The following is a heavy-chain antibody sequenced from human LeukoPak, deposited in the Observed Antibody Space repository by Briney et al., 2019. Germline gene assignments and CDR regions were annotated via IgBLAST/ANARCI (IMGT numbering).Heavy chain of an antibody. D-gene: IGHD3-22*01. V-gene: IGHV1-18*01. CDR1: GYTFTSYG. Sequence: VASVKVSCKAFGYTFTSYGISWVRRAPGKGREGMGWISAYNGNTNYAQKLQGRVTMTTDTSTSTAYMELRSLRSDDTAVYYCARTSYDSSGYSSWFDPWGQGTLVTVSS. CDR2: ISAYNGNT. J-gene: IGHJ5*02. CDR3: ARTSYDSSGYSSWFDP.